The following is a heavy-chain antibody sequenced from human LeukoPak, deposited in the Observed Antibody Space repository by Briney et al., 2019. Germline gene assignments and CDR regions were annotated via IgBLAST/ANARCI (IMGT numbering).Heavy chain of an antibody. CDR2: INHNGST. V-gene: IGHV4-34*01. CDR1: DESFSNFY. J-gene: IGHJ4*02. Sequence: PSETLSLTCAVYDESFSNFYWSWIRQPPGKGLEWIGEINHNGSTNYNPSLKSRVTISVDTSKNQFSLKLTSVTAADTAVYFCARAGRFDYWGQGSLVTVSS. CDR3: ARAGRFDY. D-gene: IGHD1-26*01.